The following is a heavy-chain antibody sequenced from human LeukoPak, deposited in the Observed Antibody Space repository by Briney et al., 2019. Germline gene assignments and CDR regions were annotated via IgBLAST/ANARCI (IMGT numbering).Heavy chain of an antibody. J-gene: IGHJ3*02. CDR2: IYYRGST. Sequence: SQTLSLTCTVSGGSISSGDYYWSWIRQPPGKGLEWIGYIYYRGSTYYNPSLKSRVTISVDTSKNQFSLKLSSVTAADTAVYYCARVPDYGGNDAFDIWGQGTMVTVSS. V-gene: IGHV4-30-4*08. CDR3: ARVPDYGGNDAFDI. D-gene: IGHD4-23*01. CDR1: GGSISSGDYY.